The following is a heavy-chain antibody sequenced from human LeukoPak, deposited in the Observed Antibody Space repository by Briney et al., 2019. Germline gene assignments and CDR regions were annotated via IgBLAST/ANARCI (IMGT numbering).Heavy chain of an antibody. CDR1: GFTFINYW. D-gene: IGHD3-22*01. Sequence: GGSLRLSCAASGFTFINYWMSWVRQAPGKGLEWVSGISGSGGNTHYADSVKGRFTISRDKSKNTLYLQMNSLRAEDTAMYYCAKEAMYYDNSGSNWFDPWGQGTLVIVSS. CDR2: ISGSGGNT. V-gene: IGHV3-23*01. J-gene: IGHJ5*02. CDR3: AKEAMYYDNSGSNWFDP.